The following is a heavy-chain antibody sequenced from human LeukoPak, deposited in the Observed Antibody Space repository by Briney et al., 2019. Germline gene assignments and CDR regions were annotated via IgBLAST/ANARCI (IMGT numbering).Heavy chain of an antibody. CDR1: GYTFTSYY. J-gene: IGHJ3*02. D-gene: IGHD6-13*01. Sequence: GASVKVSCKASGYTFTSYYTHWVRQAPGQWLEWMGIINASGGSTSYAQKFQGRVTMTRDTSTSTVYMELSSLRSEDTAVYYCASFTPIAAAGHDAFDIWGQGTMVTVSS. CDR2: INASGGST. CDR3: ASFTPIAAAGHDAFDI. V-gene: IGHV1-46*01.